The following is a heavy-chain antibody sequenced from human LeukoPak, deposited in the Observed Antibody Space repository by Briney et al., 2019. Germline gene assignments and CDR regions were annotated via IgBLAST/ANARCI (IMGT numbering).Heavy chain of an antibody. D-gene: IGHD6-19*01. Sequence: GGSLRLSRVASGFTFSDYYMSWIRPAPGQGLEWVSFIRSSGTNIHYADSVKGRFTISRDNAKKTLYLQMNSLRAEDTAVLLSARDRGAVTDVFDYWGQGTRVPVSA. V-gene: IGHV3-11*04. J-gene: IGHJ4*02. CDR2: IRSSGTNI. CDR3: ARDRGAVTDVFDY. CDR1: GFTFSDYY.